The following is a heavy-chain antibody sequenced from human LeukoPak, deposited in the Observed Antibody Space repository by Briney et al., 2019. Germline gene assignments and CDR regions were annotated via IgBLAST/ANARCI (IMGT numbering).Heavy chain of an antibody. CDR3: ARGRDARAAFDI. V-gene: IGHV1-69*04. CDR2: IIPILGIA. CDR1: GGTLHPYA. J-gene: IGHJ3*02. Sequence: PVKGSRKGSGGTLHPYAFRRGRQAPGPRVWVMGRIIPILGIANYARKFQGRVTITADKSTSTAYMELSSLRSEDTAVYYCARGRDARAAFDIWGQGTMVTVSS. D-gene: IGHD2-2*01.